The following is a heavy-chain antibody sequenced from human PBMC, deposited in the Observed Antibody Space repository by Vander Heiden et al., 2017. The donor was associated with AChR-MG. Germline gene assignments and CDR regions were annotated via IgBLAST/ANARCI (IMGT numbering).Heavy chain of an antibody. J-gene: IGHJ6*02. CDR3: ARVPAAGTGYYYYGMDV. CDR2: IWYDGSNK. Sequence: QLVEPGGGVAQPGGSLRLPCPASGFPSRTFGMHWVRQAPGKGLEWVAVIWYDGSNKYYADSVKGRFTISRDNSKNTLYLQMNSLRAEDTAVYYCARVPAAGTGYYYYGMDVWGQGTTVTVSS. D-gene: IGHD6-13*01. V-gene: IGHV3-33*01. CDR1: GFPSRTFG.